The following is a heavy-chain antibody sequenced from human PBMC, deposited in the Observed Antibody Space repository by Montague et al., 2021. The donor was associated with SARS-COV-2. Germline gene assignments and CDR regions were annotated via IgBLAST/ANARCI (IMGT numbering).Heavy chain of an antibody. V-gene: IGHV4-39*01. J-gene: IGHJ1*01. CDR1: GDPIGSSSYY. D-gene: IGHD3-22*01. CDR2: IYHDGNT. Sequence: SETLSLTCTVSGDPIGSSSYYWGWIRQPPGKGLEWIGSIYHDGNTYYDPSLKTRVSLSIDERKNQFSLKFYSVTVADTAVYSCARGPKMGGSGYYYNWGQGILVTVSS. CDR3: ARGPKMGGSGYYYN.